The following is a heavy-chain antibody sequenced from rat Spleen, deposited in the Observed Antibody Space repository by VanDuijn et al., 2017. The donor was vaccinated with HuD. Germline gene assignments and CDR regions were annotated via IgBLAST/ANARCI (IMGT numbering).Heavy chain of an antibody. J-gene: IGHJ3*01. Sequence: EVRLQESGPGLVKPSQSLSLTCSVTGYSISSNYWGWIRKFPGNKMEWIGHISFSGSTSYNPSLKSRISITGDTSKNQFFLQLNSVTAEYTATYYCARYEYYSSPFGYWGQGTLVTVSS. V-gene: IGHV3-1*01. CDR1: GYSISSNY. CDR2: ISFSGST. D-gene: IGHD1-2*01. CDR3: ARYEYYSSPFGY.